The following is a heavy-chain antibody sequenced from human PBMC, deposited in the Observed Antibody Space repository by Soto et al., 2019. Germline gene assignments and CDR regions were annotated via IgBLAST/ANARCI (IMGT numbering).Heavy chain of an antibody. Sequence: GASVKVSCKASGGTFSSYAISWVRQAPGQGLEWMGGIIPIFGTANYAQKFQGRVTITADKSTSTAYMELSSLRSEDTAGYYCASSPRTVTTAVGYYYCMDVCRQGTTVTVSS. D-gene: IGHD4-17*01. CDR2: IIPIFGTA. CDR1: GGTFSSYA. CDR3: ASSPRTVTTAVGYYYCMDV. V-gene: IGHV1-69*06. J-gene: IGHJ6*02.